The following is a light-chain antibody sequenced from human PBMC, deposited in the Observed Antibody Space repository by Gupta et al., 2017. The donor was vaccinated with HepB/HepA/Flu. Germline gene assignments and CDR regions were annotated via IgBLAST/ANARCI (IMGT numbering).Light chain of an antibody. CDR2: WAS. CDR1: QSVLYSSNNKNH. Sequence: DIVMTQSPDSLTVSLGERATINCKSSQSVLYSSNNKNHLAWYQQKPGQSPKLLIYWASTRESGVPDRFSGSGSGTDFTLTISSLQAEDVAVYYCQQYYSTPQLTFGGGTKVEIK. V-gene: IGKV4-1*01. CDR3: QQYYSTPQLT. J-gene: IGKJ4*01.